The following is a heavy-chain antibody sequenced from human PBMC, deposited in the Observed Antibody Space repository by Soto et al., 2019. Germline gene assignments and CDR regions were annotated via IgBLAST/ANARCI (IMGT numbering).Heavy chain of an antibody. Sequence: SETLSLTCTVSGGSISSGGYYWSWIGQHPGKGLEWIGYISYSGSTYYNPSLKIRVTISVDTSNNQFSLKLNSVTAADTAVYYCARDRGFLRGNAFDIWGQGTMVTVSS. CDR2: ISYSGST. J-gene: IGHJ3*02. V-gene: IGHV4-31*03. CDR3: ARDRGFLRGNAFDI. CDR1: GGSISSGGYY. D-gene: IGHD3-10*01.